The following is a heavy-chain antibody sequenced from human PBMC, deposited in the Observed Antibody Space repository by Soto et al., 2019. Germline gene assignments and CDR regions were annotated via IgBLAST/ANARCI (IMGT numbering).Heavy chain of an antibody. CDR3: ARHRIAVAGPLDY. D-gene: IGHD6-19*01. J-gene: IGHJ4*02. Sequence: SETLSLTCTVSGGAIRNSIYYWGWIRQPPGKGLEWIGTIYYDGSVAYSPSLKSRVTLSVDTSRNHFSVKINSVTDADTAVYFCARHRIAVAGPLDYWGQGTLVTVSS. CDR2: IYYDGSV. V-gene: IGHV4-39*01. CDR1: GGAIRNSIYY.